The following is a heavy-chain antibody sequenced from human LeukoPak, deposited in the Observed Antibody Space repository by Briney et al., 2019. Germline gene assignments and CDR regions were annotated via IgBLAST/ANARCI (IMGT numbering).Heavy chain of an antibody. CDR2: IYHSGST. CDR1: GGSISSGGYY. Sequence: SETLSLTCTVSGGSISSGGYYWRWIRQHPGKGLEWIGYIYHSGSTYYNPSLKSRVTISVDTSKNQFSLKLSSVTAADTAVYYCARGLDYYFDYWGQGTLVTVSS. V-gene: IGHV4-31*03. CDR3: ARGLDYYFDY. D-gene: IGHD3-10*01. J-gene: IGHJ4*02.